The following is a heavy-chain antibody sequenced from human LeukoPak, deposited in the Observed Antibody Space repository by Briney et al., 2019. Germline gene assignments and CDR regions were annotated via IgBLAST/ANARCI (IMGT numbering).Heavy chain of an antibody. CDR3: ARDDSVVVPAAIDY. Sequence: PGGSLRLSCAASGFTFSSYAMHWVRQAPGKGLEWVAVISYDGSNKYYADSVKGRFTISRDNSKNTLYLQVNSLRAEDTAVYYCARDDSVVVPAAIDYWGQGTLVTVSS. D-gene: IGHD2-2*02. V-gene: IGHV3-30-3*01. CDR1: GFTFSSYA. J-gene: IGHJ4*02. CDR2: ISYDGSNK.